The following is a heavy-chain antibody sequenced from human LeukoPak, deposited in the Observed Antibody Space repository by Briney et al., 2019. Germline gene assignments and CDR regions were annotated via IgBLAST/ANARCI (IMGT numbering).Heavy chain of an antibody. CDR2: INPNSGDT. Sequence: SVKVSCKASGYTFTGYYMHWVRQAPGQGLEWMGWINPNSGDTNYAQKFQGRVTMTRDTSISTAYMELSRLRSDDTAVYYCARVYDILTGYSDWFDPWGQGTLVSVSS. D-gene: IGHD3-9*01. J-gene: IGHJ5*02. V-gene: IGHV1-2*02. CDR3: ARVYDILTGYSDWFDP. CDR1: GYTFTGYY.